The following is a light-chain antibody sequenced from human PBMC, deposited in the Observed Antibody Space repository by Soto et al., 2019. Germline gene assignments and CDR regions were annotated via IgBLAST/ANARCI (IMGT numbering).Light chain of an antibody. J-gene: IGKJ1*01. CDR3: QQYDHWPWT. CDR1: QSLVHSDGIAY. Sequence: QSQLSLPVTLGQPASISCRSNQSLVHSDGIAYFSWFQQRPGRSPRRLIYKVSKRDSGVPARFSGSGSGTDFALKISRLQSDDVGVYYCQQYDHWPWTFGQGTKVDIK. V-gene: IGKV2-30*02. CDR2: KVS.